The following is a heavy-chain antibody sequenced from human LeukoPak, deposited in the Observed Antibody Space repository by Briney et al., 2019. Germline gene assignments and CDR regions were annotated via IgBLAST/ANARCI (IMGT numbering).Heavy chain of an antibody. CDR3: ARHLHD. Sequence: PGGSLRLSCAASVFTFSSYWMHWVRQAPGKGLVWVSRISEDGSSANYADSVKGRFTISRDNAKNTLYLQMNSLRAEDTAVYYCARHLHDWGQGTLVTVSS. CDR2: ISEDGSSA. D-gene: IGHD3-16*01. CDR1: VFTFSSYW. V-gene: IGHV3-74*01. J-gene: IGHJ4*02.